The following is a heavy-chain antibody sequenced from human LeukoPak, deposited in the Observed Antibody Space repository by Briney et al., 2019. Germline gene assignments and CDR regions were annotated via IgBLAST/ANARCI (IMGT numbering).Heavy chain of an antibody. CDR1: GYTFTGYY. V-gene: IGHV1-2*02. CDR2: INPNSGGT. Sequence: GASVKVSCKASGYTFTGYYMHWVRQAPGQGLEWMGWINPNSGGTNYAQKFQGRVTMTRDTSISTAYMELSRLRSDDTAVYYCARDIIVEMATITTFDYWGQGTLVTVSS. D-gene: IGHD5-24*01. J-gene: IGHJ4*02. CDR3: ARDIIVEMATITTFDY.